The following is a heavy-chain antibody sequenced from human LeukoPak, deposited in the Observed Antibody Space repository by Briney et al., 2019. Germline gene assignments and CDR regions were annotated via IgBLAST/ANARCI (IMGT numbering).Heavy chain of an antibody. D-gene: IGHD3-9*01. CDR1: GFTFSSYA. CDR2: ISGSGGST. V-gene: IGHV3-23*01. CDR3: ASPVLRYFDWFNY. J-gene: IGHJ5*01. Sequence: GSLRLSCAASGFTFSSYAMSWVRQAPGKGLEWVSAISGSGGSTYYPDLVKGRFTISRDNSKNKLYLQMNSLRAEDTAVYYCASPVLRYFDWFNYWGQGTLVTVSS.